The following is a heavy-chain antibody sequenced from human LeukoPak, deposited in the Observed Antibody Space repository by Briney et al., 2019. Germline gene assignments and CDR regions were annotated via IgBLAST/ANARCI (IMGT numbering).Heavy chain of an antibody. J-gene: IGHJ5*02. Sequence: GGSLRLSCAASGFTFSSYGMHWVRQAPGKGLEWVAVISYDGSNKYYADSVKGRFTISRDNSKNTLYLQMNSLRAEDTAVYYCARQWELLGELRFDPWGQGTLVTVSS. V-gene: IGHV3-30*03. CDR3: ARQWELLGELRFDP. CDR1: GFTFSSYG. CDR2: ISYDGSNK. D-gene: IGHD1-26*01.